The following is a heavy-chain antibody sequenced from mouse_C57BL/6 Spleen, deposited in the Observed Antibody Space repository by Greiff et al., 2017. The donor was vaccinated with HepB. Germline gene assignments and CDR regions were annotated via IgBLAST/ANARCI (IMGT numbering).Heavy chain of an antibody. D-gene: IGHD3-3*01. CDR3: ARRDWPWFAY. CDR1: GYTFTDYY. Sequence: VQLQQSGPELVKPGASVKISCKASGYTFTDYYMNWVKQSHGKSLEWIGDINPNNGGTSYNQKFKGKATLTVDKSSSTAYMELRSLTSEDSAVYYCARRDWPWFAYWGQGTLVTVSA. J-gene: IGHJ3*01. V-gene: IGHV1-26*01. CDR2: INPNNGGT.